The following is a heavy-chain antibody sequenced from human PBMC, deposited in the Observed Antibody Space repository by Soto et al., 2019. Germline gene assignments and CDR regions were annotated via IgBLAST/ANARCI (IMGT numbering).Heavy chain of an antibody. D-gene: IGHD6-19*01. Sequence: ASVNVSCKASGYIFTAHSMHWVRQAPGQGLELVGWFNPNSGDTIYAQKFQGMVTLTRDTSISTAYMELYSRRSDDTAVYYCTSEASAVISLDFWGQGPLVTVSS. CDR2: FNPNSGDT. CDR1: GYIFTAHS. CDR3: TSEASAVISLDF. J-gene: IGHJ4*02. V-gene: IGHV1-2*02.